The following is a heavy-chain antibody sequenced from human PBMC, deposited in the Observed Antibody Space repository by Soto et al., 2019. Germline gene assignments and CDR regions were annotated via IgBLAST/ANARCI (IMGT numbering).Heavy chain of an antibody. CDR1: GFTFKTYT. D-gene: IGHD3-16*01. J-gene: IGHJ4*02. Sequence: LRLSCAGSGFTFKTYTFHWGRQPPGKGLEWVAVISYDGSNKYYADSVKGRFTISRDNSKNSLYLQMNSLRADDTALYYCAKGPKRLMITFFDYWGQGTLVTVSS. V-gene: IGHV3-30*18. CDR3: AKGPKRLMITFFDY. CDR2: ISYDGSNK.